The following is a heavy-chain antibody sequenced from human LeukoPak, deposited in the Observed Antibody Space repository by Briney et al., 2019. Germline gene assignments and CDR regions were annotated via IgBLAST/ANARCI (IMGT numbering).Heavy chain of an antibody. J-gene: IGHJ4*02. CDR1: GFTFSSYE. CDR3: AREKREWYLELLLFDY. D-gene: IGHD3-10*01. CDR2: ISSNGSNK. V-gene: IGHV3-48*03. Sequence: GGSLRLSCAASGFTFSSYEMHWVRQAPGKGLEWVAYISSNGSNKYYADSVKGRFTISRDNAKNTLYLQMNSLRAEDTAVYYCAREKREWYLELLLFDYWGQGTLVTVSS.